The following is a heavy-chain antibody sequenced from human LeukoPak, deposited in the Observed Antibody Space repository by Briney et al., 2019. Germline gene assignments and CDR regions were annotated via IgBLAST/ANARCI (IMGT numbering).Heavy chain of an antibody. D-gene: IGHD4-17*01. CDR3: ARVLPHRHLRYGYYGRRGYAFDI. Sequence: SATLSLTCTVSDGSISGYYWSWIRQPPGKGLEWIGYIYYSGSTYYNPSLKSRVIISVDTSKNQFSLKLSSVTAADTAVYYCARVLPHRHLRYGYYGRRGYAFDIWGQGTMVTVSS. J-gene: IGHJ3*02. V-gene: IGHV4-59*06. CDR1: DGSISGYY. CDR2: IYYSGST.